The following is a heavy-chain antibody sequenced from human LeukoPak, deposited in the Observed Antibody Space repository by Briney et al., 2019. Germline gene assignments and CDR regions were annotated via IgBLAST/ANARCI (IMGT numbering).Heavy chain of an antibody. Sequence: ASVKVSCKASGYTFTSYDINWVRQATGQGLEWIGWMNPNSGNTGYAQKFQGRVTMTRNTSISTAYMELSSLRSEDTAVYYCARGLTYCGGDCYSDYWGQGTLVTVSS. CDR2: MNPNSGNT. CDR3: ARGLTYCGGDCYSDY. J-gene: IGHJ4*02. D-gene: IGHD2-21*01. V-gene: IGHV1-8*01. CDR1: GYTFTSYD.